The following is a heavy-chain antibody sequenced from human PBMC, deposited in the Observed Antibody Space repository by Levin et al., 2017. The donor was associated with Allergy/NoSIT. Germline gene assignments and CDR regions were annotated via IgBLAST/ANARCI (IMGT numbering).Heavy chain of an antibody. CDR2: IYYSGST. CDR3: ARESSGRYAHLDY. V-gene: IGHV4-31*03. CDR1: GGSISSGGYY. D-gene: IGHD1-26*01. Sequence: SQTLSLTCTVSGGSISSGGYYWSWIRQHPGKGLEWIGYIYYSGSTYYNPSLKSRVTISVDTSKNQFSLKLSSVTAADTAVYYCARESSGRYAHLDYWGQGTLVTVSS. J-gene: IGHJ4*02.